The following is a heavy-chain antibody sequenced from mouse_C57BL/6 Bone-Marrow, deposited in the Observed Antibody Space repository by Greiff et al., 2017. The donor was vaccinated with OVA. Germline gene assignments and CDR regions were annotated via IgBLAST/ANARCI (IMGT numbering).Heavy chain of an antibody. J-gene: IGHJ3*01. CDR1: GYTFTDYY. CDR3: AREDGSSYVRFAY. Sequence: EVKLVESGPVLVKPGASVKMSCKASGYTFTDYYMNWVKQSHGKSLEWIGVINPYNGGTSYNQKFKGKATLTVDKSSSTAYMELNSLTSEDSAVYYCAREDGSSYVRFAYWGQGTLVTVSA. CDR2: INPYNGGT. V-gene: IGHV1-19*01. D-gene: IGHD1-1*01.